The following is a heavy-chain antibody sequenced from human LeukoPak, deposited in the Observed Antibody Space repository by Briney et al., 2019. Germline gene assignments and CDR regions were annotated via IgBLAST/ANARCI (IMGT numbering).Heavy chain of an antibody. V-gene: IGHV3-23*01. D-gene: IGHD3-22*01. CDR1: GFTFSSYA. CDR3: SYYYDSSGYYY. Sequence: TGGSLRLSCAASGFTFSSYAMSWVRQAPGKGLEWVSAISGSGGSTYYADSVKGRFTISRDNSKNTLYLQMNSLRAEDTAVYYCSYYYDSSGYYYWGQGTLVTVSP. J-gene: IGHJ4*02. CDR2: ISGSGGST.